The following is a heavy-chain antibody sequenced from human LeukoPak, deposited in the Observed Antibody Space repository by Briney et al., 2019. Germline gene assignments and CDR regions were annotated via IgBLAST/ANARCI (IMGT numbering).Heavy chain of an antibody. CDR1: GGSISSYY. D-gene: IGHD3-22*01. V-gene: IGHV4-4*07. CDR2: IYTSGSN. CDR3: ARGGYYYDSSGYYYLDY. Sequence: SETLSLTCTVSGGSISSYYWSWIRQPAGKGLEWIGRIYTSGSNNYNPSLKSRVTMSVDTSKAQFSLKLSSVTAAETAVYYCARGGYYYDSSGYYYLDYWAREPWSPSPQ. J-gene: IGHJ4*02.